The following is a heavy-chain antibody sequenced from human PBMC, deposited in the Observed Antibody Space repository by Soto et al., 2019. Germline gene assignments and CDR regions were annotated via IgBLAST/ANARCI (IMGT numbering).Heavy chain of an antibody. J-gene: IGHJ4*02. CDR3: AEDYGSGSYCDY. D-gene: IGHD3-10*01. V-gene: IGHV3-23*01. CDR2: ISGSGGST. Sequence: WGSLRLSCAASGFTFISYAISFFRQSPGKGLEWVSAISGSGGSTYYADSVKGRFSISRDNSKNTLYLQMNSLRAEDTAVYYCAEDYGSGSYCDYWGQGTLVTVSS. CDR1: GFTFISYA.